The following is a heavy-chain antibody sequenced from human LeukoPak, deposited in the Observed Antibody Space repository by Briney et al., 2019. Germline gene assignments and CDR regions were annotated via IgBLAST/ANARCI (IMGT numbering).Heavy chain of an antibody. V-gene: IGHV3-23*01. J-gene: IGHJ6*02. CDR2: ISGSGGST. CDR3: AKAPPSSYYYYYGMDV. D-gene: IGHD6-13*01. CDR1: GFTFSSYA. Sequence: GGSLRLSCAASGFTFSSYAMSWVRQAPGKGLEWVSAISGSGGSTYYADSVKGRFTISRDTSKNTLYLQMNSLRAEDTAVYYCAKAPPSSYYYYYGMDVWGQGTAVTVSS.